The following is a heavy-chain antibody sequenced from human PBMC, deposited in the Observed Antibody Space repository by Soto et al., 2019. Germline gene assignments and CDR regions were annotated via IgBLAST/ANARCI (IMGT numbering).Heavy chain of an antibody. CDR3: ARVDIVVVPAAMDPNGWFDP. D-gene: IGHD2-2*03. V-gene: IGHV4-34*01. J-gene: IGHJ5*02. CDR1: GGSFSGYY. CDR2: INHSGST. Sequence: SETLSLTCAVYGGSFSGYYWSWIRQPPGKGLEWIGEINHSGSTNYNPSLKSRVTISVDTSKNQFSLKLSSVTAADTAVYYCARVDIVVVPAAMDPNGWFDPWGQGTLVTVSS.